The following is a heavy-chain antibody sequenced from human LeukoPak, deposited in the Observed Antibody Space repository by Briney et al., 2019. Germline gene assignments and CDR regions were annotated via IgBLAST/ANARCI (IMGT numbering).Heavy chain of an antibody. CDR3: ARGGYYDSSGYYYPFDY. J-gene: IGHJ4*02. CDR1: GYTFTGYY. Sequence: ASVKVSCKASGYTFTGYYMHWVRQAPGQGLDWMGWVNPNNGGTKSAQKFQGRVTMNRDTSISTAYMELSRLRSDDTAVYYCARGGYYDSSGYYYPFDYWGQGTLVTVSS. V-gene: IGHV1-2*02. CDR2: VNPNNGGT. D-gene: IGHD3-22*01.